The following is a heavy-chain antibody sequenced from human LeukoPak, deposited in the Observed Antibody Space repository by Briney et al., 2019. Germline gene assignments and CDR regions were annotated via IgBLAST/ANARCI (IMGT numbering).Heavy chain of an antibody. D-gene: IGHD3-22*01. CDR3: ARGIHNYYDSSGLFDY. CDR1: GYSISSGYY. V-gene: IGHV4-38-2*02. CDR2: IYHSGST. Sequence: PSETLSLTCTVSGYSISSGYYWGWIRQPPGKGLDWIGSIYHSGSTYYNPSLKSRVTISVDTSKNQFSLKLSSVTAADTAVYYCARGIHNYYDSSGLFDYWGQGTLVTVSS. J-gene: IGHJ4*02.